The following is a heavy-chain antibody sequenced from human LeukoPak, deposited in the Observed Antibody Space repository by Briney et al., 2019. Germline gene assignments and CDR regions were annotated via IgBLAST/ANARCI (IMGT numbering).Heavy chain of an antibody. CDR1: GFTFSSYE. CDR2: ISSSGSTI. Sequence: GGSLRLSCAASGFTFSSYEMNWVRQAQGKGLEWVSYISSSGSTIYYADSVKGRFTISRDNAENSLYLQMNSLIAEDTAVYYCAELAITMIGGVWGKGTTVTTSS. J-gene: IGHJ6*04. D-gene: IGHD3-10*02. V-gene: IGHV3-48*03. CDR3: AELAITMIGGV.